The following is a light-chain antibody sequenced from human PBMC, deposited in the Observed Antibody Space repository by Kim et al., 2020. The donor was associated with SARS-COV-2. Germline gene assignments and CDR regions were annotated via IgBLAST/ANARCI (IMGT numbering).Light chain of an antibody. J-gene: IGLJ7*01. CDR3: SSFTTSSTLL. Sequence: QSALTQPASVSGSPGQSITISCTGTSSDIGFYNYVAWYQQRPGEAPKLMIYDVSNRPSGVSYRFSGSKSGNTASLTISGLQAEDEADYYCSSFTTSSTLLFGGGTQLTVL. CDR1: SSDIGFYNY. CDR2: DVS. V-gene: IGLV2-14*03.